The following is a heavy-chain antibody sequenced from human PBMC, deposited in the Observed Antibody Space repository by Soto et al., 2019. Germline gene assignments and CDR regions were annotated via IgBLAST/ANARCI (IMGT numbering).Heavy chain of an antibody. V-gene: IGHV4-34*01. D-gene: IGHD3-10*01. J-gene: IGHJ2*01. Sequence: NPSETLSPTCAVYGGSCTGYYWSGIRQPPGKGLEWIGEINNGGSSNYNPSLKSRGSMSVGTSNNQFSLKLTSVTAADTAVYYCARGRGDGYNQNWYFDLWGRGTLVTVS. CDR3: ARGRGDGYNQNWYFDL. CDR1: GGSCTGYY. CDR2: INNGGSS.